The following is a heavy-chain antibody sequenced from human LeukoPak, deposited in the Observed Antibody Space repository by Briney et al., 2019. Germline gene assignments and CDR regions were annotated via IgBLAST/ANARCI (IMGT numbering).Heavy chain of an antibody. Sequence: GGSLRLSCAASGFTFSSYGMHWVRQAPGKGLEGGAVIWYDGSNKYYADSVKGRFTISRDNSKNTLYLQMNSLRAEDTAVYYSAKGRRYGSSWFLFDYWGQGTLVTVSS. J-gene: IGHJ4*02. V-gene: IGHV3-33*06. CDR1: GFTFSSYG. CDR2: IWYDGSNK. CDR3: AKGRRYGSSWFLFDY. D-gene: IGHD6-13*01.